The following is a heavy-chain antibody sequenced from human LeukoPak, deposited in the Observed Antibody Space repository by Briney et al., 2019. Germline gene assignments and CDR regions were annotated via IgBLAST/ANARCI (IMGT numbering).Heavy chain of an antibody. CDR2: IRYDGSNK. D-gene: IGHD2-2*01. CDR1: GFTFSSYG. J-gene: IGHJ4*02. V-gene: IGHV3-30*02. CDR3: AKGGYQLLADHFDY. Sequence: PGGSLRLSCAASGFTFSSYGMHWVRQAPGKGLEWVAFIRYDGSNKYYADSVKGRFTISRDNSKNTLYLQMNSLRAEDTAVYYCAKGGYQLLADHFDYWGQGTLVTVSS.